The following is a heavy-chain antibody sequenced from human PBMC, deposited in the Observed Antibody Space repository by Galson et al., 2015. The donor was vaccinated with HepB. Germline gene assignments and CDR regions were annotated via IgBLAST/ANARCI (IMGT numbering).Heavy chain of an antibody. J-gene: IGHJ4*02. Sequence: SLRLSCAASGFTFSGSAMHWARQASGKGLEWVGRIRSKANSYATAYAASVKGRFTISRDDSKNTAYLQMNSLNTEDTAVYYCTGLTGADYWGQGTLVTVSS. CDR1: GFTFSGSA. D-gene: IGHD3-9*01. V-gene: IGHV3-73*01. CDR2: IRSKANSYAT. CDR3: TGLTGADY.